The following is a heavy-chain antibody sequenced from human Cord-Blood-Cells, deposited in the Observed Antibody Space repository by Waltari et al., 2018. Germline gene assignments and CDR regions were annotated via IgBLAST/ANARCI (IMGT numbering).Heavy chain of an antibody. J-gene: IGHJ4*02. Sequence: QVQLVQSGAEVKKPGSSVKVSCKASGVTFSSYATSWVRQAPGQGLEWMGGIIPIFGTANYAQKFQGRVTITADESTSTAYMELSSLRSEDTAVYYCARSLPGYSGYEYYFDYWGQGTLVTVSS. CDR2: IIPIFGTA. D-gene: IGHD5-12*01. V-gene: IGHV1-69*01. CDR3: ARSLPGYSGYEYYFDY. CDR1: GVTFSSYA.